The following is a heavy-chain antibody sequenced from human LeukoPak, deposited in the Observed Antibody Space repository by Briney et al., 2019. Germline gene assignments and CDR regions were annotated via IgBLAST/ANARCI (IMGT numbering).Heavy chain of an antibody. Sequence: HGESLKISCKGSGYSFTSYWIGWVRQMPGKGLEWMGIIYPGDSDTKYSPSFRGQVTISADKSISTAYLQWSSLKASDTAMYYCARRDCSGASCYSRYYFDTWGLGTLVTVSS. CDR1: GYSFTSYW. V-gene: IGHV5-51*01. D-gene: IGHD2-15*01. CDR3: ARRDCSGASCYSRYYFDT. J-gene: IGHJ4*02. CDR2: IYPGDSDT.